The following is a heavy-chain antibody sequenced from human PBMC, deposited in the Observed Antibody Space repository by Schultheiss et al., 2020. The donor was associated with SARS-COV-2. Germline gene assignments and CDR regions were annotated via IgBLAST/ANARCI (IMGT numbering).Heavy chain of an antibody. J-gene: IGHJ6*02. Sequence: QTLSLTCTVSGGSISSGGYYWSWIRQPPGKGLEWIGEINHSGSTNYNPSLKSRVTISVDTSKNQFSLKLSSVTAADTAVYYCARLTGYSNYARRGYYYYYYGMDVWGQGTTVTVSS. V-gene: IGHV4-39*01. CDR3: ARLTGYSNYARRGYYYYYYGMDV. D-gene: IGHD4-11*01. CDR1: GGSISSGGYY. CDR2: INHSGST.